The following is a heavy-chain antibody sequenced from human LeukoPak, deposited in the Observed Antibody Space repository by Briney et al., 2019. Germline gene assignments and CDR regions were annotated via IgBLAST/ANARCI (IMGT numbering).Heavy chain of an antibody. J-gene: IGHJ3*02. CDR2: MYKGGTP. D-gene: IGHD3-10*01. V-gene: IGHV3-66*01. CDR3: ARIKEEFGEVDAFDI. Sequence: AGGSLRLSCAVSGFTVSSNYMSWIRQAPGKRLEWVSVMYKGGTPYYADSVKGRFTISRENSNNTLHLQMNSLRAEDTAVYYCARIKEEFGEVDAFDIWGQGTVVAVSA. CDR1: GFTVSSNY.